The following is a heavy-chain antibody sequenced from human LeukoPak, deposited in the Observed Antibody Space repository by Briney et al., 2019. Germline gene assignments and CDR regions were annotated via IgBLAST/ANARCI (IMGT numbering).Heavy chain of an antibody. D-gene: IGHD6-19*01. CDR1: GGSISVYY. CDR3: AREVAVAGTENGAFNV. V-gene: IGHV3-30-3*01. J-gene: IGHJ6*02. CDR2: ISYDGTNK. Sequence: LSLTCTVSGGSISVYYWSWIRQPPGKGLEWVAVISYDGTNKYYADSVKGRFTISRDNSKNTLHLQMNSLRAEDTAVYYCAREVAVAGTENGAFNVWGQGTTVTVSS.